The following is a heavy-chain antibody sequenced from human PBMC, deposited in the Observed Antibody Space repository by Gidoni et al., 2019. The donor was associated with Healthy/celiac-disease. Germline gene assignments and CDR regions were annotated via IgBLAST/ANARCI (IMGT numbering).Heavy chain of an antibody. Sequence: EVQLLESGGGLVQPGGSLRLSCAASGFTFSSYAMSWVRQAPGKGLEWVSAISGSGGITYYADSVKGRFTISRDNSKNTLYLQMNSLRAEDTAVYYCAKMASGLVEMATKRRLGTYYWYFDLWGRGTLVTVSS. V-gene: IGHV3-23*01. CDR1: GFTFSSYA. CDR2: ISGSGGIT. J-gene: IGHJ2*01. D-gene: IGHD5-12*01. CDR3: AKMASGLVEMATKRRLGTYYWYFDL.